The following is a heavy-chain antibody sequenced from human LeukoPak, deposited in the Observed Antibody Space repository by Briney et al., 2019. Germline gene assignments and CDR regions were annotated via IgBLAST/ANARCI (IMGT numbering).Heavy chain of an antibody. CDR3: ARKVATTPYHFDY. CDR1: GGSISSYY. CDR2: IYYSGST. Sequence: SETLSLTCTVSGGSISSYYWSWIRQPPGKGLEWIGYIYYSGSTNYNPSLKSRVTISVDTSKNQFSLKLSSVTAADTAVYYCARKVATTPYHFDYWGQGTLVTVSS. V-gene: IGHV4-59*01. J-gene: IGHJ4*02. D-gene: IGHD5-24*01.